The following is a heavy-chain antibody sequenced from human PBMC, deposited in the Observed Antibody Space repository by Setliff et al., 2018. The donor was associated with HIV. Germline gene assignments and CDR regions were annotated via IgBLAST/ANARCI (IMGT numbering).Heavy chain of an antibody. J-gene: IGHJ4*02. CDR2: IIAFIDAT. CDR3: AKAAVEMTTIAFGVHPGH. V-gene: IGHV1-69*11. Sequence: SVKVSCKASGGTFRSYSINWVRQAPGQGLEWMGTIIAFIDATHYAQSFQGRLTITADESSNTAYMELSSLRLHDTAVYYCAKAAVEMTTIAFGVHPGHWGQGTQVTVSS. D-gene: IGHD3-16*01. CDR1: GGTFRSYS.